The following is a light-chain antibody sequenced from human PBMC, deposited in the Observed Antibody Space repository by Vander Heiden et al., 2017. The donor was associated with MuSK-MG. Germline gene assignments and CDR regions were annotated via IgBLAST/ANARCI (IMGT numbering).Light chain of an antibody. CDR3: HQYVSPPLT. CDR2: DAS. Sequence: ETVLTKSPRTLSLSAGARATLSFTCNQSVDSNYLAWYQQKPGQPPRLLIYDASSRSTGMPDRFSGSGSGTDFTLTVSRLEPEDFAVYYCHQYVSPPLTFGQGTKVEI. CDR1: QSVDSNY. J-gene: IGKJ1*01. V-gene: IGKV3-20*01.